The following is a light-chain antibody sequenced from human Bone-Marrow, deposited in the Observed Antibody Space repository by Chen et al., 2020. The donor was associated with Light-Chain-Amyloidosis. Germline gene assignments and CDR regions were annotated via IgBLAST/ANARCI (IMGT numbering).Light chain of an antibody. CDR1: QGISSY. CDR3: QQYYSYPLLT. Sequence: AIRMTQSPSSFSASTGDRVTITCRASQGISSYLAWYQQKPGKAPKLLICAASTLQSGVPSRFSGSGSGTDFTLAISCLQSEDFATYYCQQYYSYPLLTFGGGTKVEIK. J-gene: IGKJ4*02. V-gene: IGKV1-8*01. CDR2: AAS.